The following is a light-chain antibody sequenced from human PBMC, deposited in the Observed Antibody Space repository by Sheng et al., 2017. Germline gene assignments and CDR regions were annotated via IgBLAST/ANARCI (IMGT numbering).Light chain of an antibody. CDR1: SSDVGGYNY. CDR2: DVS. Sequence: QSALTQPASVSGSPGQSITISCTGTSSDVGGYNYVSWYQQHPGKDPQNYMIYDVSNRPSGVSNRFSGSKSGNTASLTISGLQAEDEADYYCSSYTSSSTFYVFGTGTKVTVL. J-gene: IGLJ1*01. V-gene: IGLV2-14*03. CDR3: SSYTSSSTFYV.